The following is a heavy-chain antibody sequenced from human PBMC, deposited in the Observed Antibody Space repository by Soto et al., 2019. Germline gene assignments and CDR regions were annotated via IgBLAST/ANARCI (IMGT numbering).Heavy chain of an antibody. V-gene: IGHV3-30*18. D-gene: IGHD6-13*01. CDR3: AKSSSSWYGNGFDP. Sequence: QSGWSLRLSCAASGFTFSSYGMHWVRQAPGKGLEWVAVISYDGSNKYYADSVKGRFTISRDNSKNTLYLKMNSLRAEDTAVSYCAKSSSSWYGNGFDPWGQGTRVTVSS. CDR1: GFTFSSYG. CDR2: ISYDGSNK. J-gene: IGHJ5*02.